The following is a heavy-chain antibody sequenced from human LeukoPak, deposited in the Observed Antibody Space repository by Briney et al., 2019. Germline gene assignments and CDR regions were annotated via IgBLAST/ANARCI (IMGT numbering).Heavy chain of an antibody. CDR3: ATEGGWQPTDYGDHVY. Sequence: ASVKVSCKASRYTFTNYGITWVRQAPGQGLEWMGWISPYNGNTSYAQKFQGRVTMTTDTSTSTAYMELRNLRSDDTALYYCATEGGWQPTDYGDHVYWGQGTLVTVSS. CDR2: ISPYNGNT. J-gene: IGHJ4*02. D-gene: IGHD4-17*01. V-gene: IGHV1-18*01. CDR1: RYTFTNYG.